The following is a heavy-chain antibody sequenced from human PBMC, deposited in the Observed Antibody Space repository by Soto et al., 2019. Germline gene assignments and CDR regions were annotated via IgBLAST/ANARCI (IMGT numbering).Heavy chain of an antibody. Sequence: SETLSLTCTVSGGSISSGGYYWSWIRQHPGKGLEWIGYIYYSGSTYYNPSLKSRVTISVDTSKNQFSLKLSSVTAADTAVYYCARGVTYSKVVDYWGQGTLVTVSS. D-gene: IGHD2-15*01. J-gene: IGHJ4*02. CDR2: IYYSGST. CDR1: GGSISSGGYY. V-gene: IGHV4-31*03. CDR3: ARGVTYSKVVDY.